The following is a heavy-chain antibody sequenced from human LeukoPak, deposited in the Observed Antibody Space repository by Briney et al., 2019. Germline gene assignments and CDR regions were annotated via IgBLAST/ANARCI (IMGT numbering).Heavy chain of an antibody. Sequence: QSGGSLRLSCAASGFTFSSYGMHWVRQAPGKGLEWVAVISYDGGNKYYADSVKGRFTISRDNSKNTLYLQMNTLRAEDTAVYYCAKDSRRSGSYYSGGAFDHGGQGTLVTVSS. V-gene: IGHV3-30*18. J-gene: IGHJ4*02. CDR1: GFTFSSYG. CDR2: ISYDGGNK. D-gene: IGHD1-26*01. CDR3: AKDSRRSGSYYSGGAFDH.